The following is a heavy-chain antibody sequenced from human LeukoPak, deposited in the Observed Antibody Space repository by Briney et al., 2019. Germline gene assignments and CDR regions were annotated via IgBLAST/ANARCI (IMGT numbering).Heavy chain of an antibody. CDR3: ARNKRLGWERADTTFDY. J-gene: IGHJ4*02. V-gene: IGHV4-4*07. D-gene: IGHD1-1*01. CDR1: GGSISSHY. Sequence: SETLSLTCTVSGGSISSHYWSWIRQPAGKGLEWIGRIYSSGSTNYNPSLKSRLAMSVDTSKNQFSLDLRSVTAADTAVYYCARNKRLGWERADTTFDYWGRGTLVTVSS. CDR2: IYSSGST.